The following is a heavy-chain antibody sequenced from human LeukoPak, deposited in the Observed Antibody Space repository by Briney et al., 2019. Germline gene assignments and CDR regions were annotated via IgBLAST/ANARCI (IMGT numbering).Heavy chain of an antibody. CDR1: GFTFSSYW. Sequence: GSLRLSCAASGFTFSSYWMSWVRQAPGKGLEWIGYIYYSGSTNYNPSLKSRVTISVDTSKNQFSLKLSSVTAADTAVYYCARHTHYYGSGSYYLHFDYWGQGTLVTVSS. CDR2: IYYSGST. J-gene: IGHJ4*02. V-gene: IGHV4-59*08. CDR3: ARHTHYYGSGSYYLHFDY. D-gene: IGHD3-10*01.